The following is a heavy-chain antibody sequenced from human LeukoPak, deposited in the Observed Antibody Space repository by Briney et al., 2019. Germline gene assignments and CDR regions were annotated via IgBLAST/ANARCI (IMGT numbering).Heavy chain of an antibody. CDR1: GGSISSGGYY. J-gene: IGHJ4*02. D-gene: IGHD3-10*01. Sequence: NSSETLSLTCTVSGGSISSGGYYWSWIRQHPGKGLEWIGYIYYSGSTYYNPSLKSRVTISVGTSKNQFSLKLSSVTAADTAVYYCARAPPLYYGSGSYFDYWGQGTLVTVSS. CDR3: ARAPPLYYGSGSYFDY. CDR2: IYYSGST. V-gene: IGHV4-31*03.